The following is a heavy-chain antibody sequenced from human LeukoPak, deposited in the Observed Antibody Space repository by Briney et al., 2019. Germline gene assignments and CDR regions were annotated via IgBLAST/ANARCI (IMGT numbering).Heavy chain of an antibody. CDR2: IHPSTGNP. D-gene: IGHD3-16*02. CDR1: GYTFISSG. CDR3: ARAYQRLGELSLPDY. J-gene: IGHJ4*02. Sequence: ASVKVSCKASGYTFISSGMNWVRQAPGQGLEWMGWIHPSTGNPTYAQGFTGRFVFSLDTSVSTTYPQISSLKAEDTAVYYCARAYQRLGELSLPDYWGQGTLVTVSS. V-gene: IGHV7-4-1*02.